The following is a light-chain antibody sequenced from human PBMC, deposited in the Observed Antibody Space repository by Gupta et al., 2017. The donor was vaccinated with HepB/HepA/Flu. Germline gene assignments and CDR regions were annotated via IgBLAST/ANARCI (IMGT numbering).Light chain of an antibody. V-gene: IGLV3-21*03. CDR1: NIGSKS. Sequence: SYVLTQPPSVSVAQGKTARITCGGNNIGSKSVHWYQQKPGQAPVLVVYDDSDRPSGIPERFSGSNSGNTATLTINRVEAGDEADDYCQVWDSSSDHVVFGGGTKLTVL. CDR2: DDS. CDR3: QVWDSSSDHVV. J-gene: IGLJ2*01.